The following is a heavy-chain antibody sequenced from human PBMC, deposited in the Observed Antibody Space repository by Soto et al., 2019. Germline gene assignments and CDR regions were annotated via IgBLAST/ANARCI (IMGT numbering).Heavy chain of an antibody. J-gene: IGHJ4*02. D-gene: IGHD7-27*01. CDR2: FDPEDGET. Sequence: GASVKVSCKVSGYTLTELSMHWVRQAPGKGLEWMGGFDPEDGETIYAQKFQGRVTMTEDTSTDTAYMELSSLRSEDTAVYYCATDIPNRGSSPAFDYWGQGTLVTVSS. CDR1: GYTLTELS. V-gene: IGHV1-24*01. CDR3: ATDIPNRGSSPAFDY.